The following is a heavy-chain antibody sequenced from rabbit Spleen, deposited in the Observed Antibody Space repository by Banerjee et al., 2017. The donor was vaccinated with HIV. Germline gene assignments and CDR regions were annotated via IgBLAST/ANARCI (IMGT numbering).Heavy chain of an antibody. CDR3: ARDTGTSFSTYGMDL. Sequence: QSLEESGGGLVKPGASLTLTCTASGFSFRSGYYMCWVRQAPGKGLEWIGCIGAGSSGSTYYASWAKGRFTISKTSSTTVTLQMTSLTAADTATYFCARDTGTSFSTYGMDLWGQGTLVTVS. D-gene: IGHD8-1*01. J-gene: IGHJ3*01. CDR1: GFSFRSGYY. CDR2: IGAGSSGST. V-gene: IGHV1S40*01.